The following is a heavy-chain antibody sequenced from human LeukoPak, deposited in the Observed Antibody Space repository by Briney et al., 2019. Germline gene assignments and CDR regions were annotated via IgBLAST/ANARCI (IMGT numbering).Heavy chain of an antibody. CDR2: ISYDGSNK. D-gene: IGHD6-13*01. J-gene: IGHJ3*02. Sequence: TGRSLRLSCAASGFTFSSYGMHWVRQAPGKGLEWVAVISYDGSNKYYADSVKGRFTISRDNSKNTLYLQMNSLRAEDTAVYYCARVGTNPAGAAAGAGPGAFDIWGQGTMVTVSS. V-gene: IGHV3-30*03. CDR3: ARVGTNPAGAAAGAGPGAFDI. CDR1: GFTFSSYG.